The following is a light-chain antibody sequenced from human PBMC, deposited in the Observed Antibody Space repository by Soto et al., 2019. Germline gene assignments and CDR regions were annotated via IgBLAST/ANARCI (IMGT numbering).Light chain of an antibody. CDR2: DVS. J-gene: IGLJ1*01. CDR1: SSDVVGYNY. CDR3: SSYTTSNTRQIV. V-gene: IGLV2-14*03. Sequence: QSALTQPASVSGSPGQSITISCTGTSSDVVGYNYVSWYQHHPGKAPKLLIYDVSNRPSGISNRFPGSKSDNTASLTISGLQPEDEADYYCSSYTTSNTRQIVFGTGTKVTVL.